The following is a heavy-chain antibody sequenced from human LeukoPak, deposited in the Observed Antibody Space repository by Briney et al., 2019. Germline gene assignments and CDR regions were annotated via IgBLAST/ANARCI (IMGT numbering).Heavy chain of an antibody. J-gene: IGHJ6*02. CDR3: ARINDFWSGPTLDV. V-gene: IGHV4-30-2*01. CDR1: GGSISSGGHS. CDR2: IYHSGSGST. D-gene: IGHD3-3*01. Sequence: SGTLSLTCTVSGGSISSGGHSWSWIRQPPGKGLEWIGYIYHSGSGSTYYNPSLKSRVTISIDKSKNQFSLKLNSVTAAGTAVYYCARINDFWSGPTLDVWGQGTTVTVSS.